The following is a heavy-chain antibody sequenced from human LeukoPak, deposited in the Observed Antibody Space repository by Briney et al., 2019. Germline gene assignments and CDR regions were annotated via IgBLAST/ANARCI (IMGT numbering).Heavy chain of an antibody. Sequence: GGSLRLSRAASGFTFSNYAMSWVRQAPGKGLEWVSTISGNAGGTYYADSMRGRFTISRDNSKNTLYLQMNSLRAEDTAMYYCARAAYYDSRGNYYDSKIFDCWGQGTLVTVSS. J-gene: IGHJ4*02. CDR3: ARAAYYDSRGNYYDSKIFDC. CDR2: ISGNAGGT. V-gene: IGHV3-23*01. CDR1: GFTFSNYA. D-gene: IGHD3-22*01.